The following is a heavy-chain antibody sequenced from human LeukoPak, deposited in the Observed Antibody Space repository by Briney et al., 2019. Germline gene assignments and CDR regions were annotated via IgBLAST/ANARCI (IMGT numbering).Heavy chain of an antibody. V-gene: IGHV3-23*01. D-gene: IGHD2-2*01. Sequence: SGGSLRLSCAASGFTFSSYGMSWVRRAPGKGLEWVSAISGSGGSTYYADSVKGRFTISRDNSKNTLYLQMNSLRAEDTAVYYCAKSVFCSSTSCYFDYWGQGTLVTVSS. CDR1: GFTFSSYG. J-gene: IGHJ4*02. CDR2: ISGSGGST. CDR3: AKSVFCSSTSCYFDY.